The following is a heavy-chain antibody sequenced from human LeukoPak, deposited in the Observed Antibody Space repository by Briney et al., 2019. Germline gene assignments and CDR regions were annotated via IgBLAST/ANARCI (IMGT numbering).Heavy chain of an antibody. J-gene: IGHJ4*02. D-gene: IGHD6-13*01. CDR3: ASRSTHIANRDQDC. Sequence: PGGSLRLSCAASGFSISDHYMDWVRQAPGKGLEWIGEINHSGSTHYNPSLKSRVTISVDTSKNQFSLKLSSVTAADTAVYYCASRSTHIANRDQDCWGQGTLVTVSS. CDR1: GFSISDHY. CDR2: INHSGST. V-gene: IGHV4-34*01.